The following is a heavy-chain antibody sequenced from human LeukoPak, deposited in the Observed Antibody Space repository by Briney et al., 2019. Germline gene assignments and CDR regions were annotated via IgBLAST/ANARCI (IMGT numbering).Heavy chain of an antibody. CDR2: IYYSGST. J-gene: IGHJ4*02. V-gene: IGHV4-59*01. CDR3: ARDPSRGFDY. Sequence: PSEALSLTCTVSGGSISSYYWSWIRQPPGKGLEWIGYIYYSGSTNYNPSLKSRVTISVDTSKNQFSLKLSSVTAADTAVYYCARDPSRGFDYWGRGTLVTVSS. CDR1: GGSISSYY.